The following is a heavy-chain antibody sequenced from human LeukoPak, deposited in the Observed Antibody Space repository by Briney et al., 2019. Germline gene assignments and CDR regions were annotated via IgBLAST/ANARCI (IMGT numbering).Heavy chain of an antibody. CDR1: GYTFTSYA. CDR2: INTNTWNP. D-gene: IGHD2-2*01. CDR3: ARFIVVPAAMRASSAFDI. Sequence: ASVKVSCKASGYTFTSYAMNWVRQAPGQGLEWMGWINTNTWNPTYAQGFTGRFVFSLDTSVSTAYLQISSLKAEDTAVYYCARFIVVPAAMRASSAFDIWGQGTMVTVSS. V-gene: IGHV7-4-1*02. J-gene: IGHJ3*02.